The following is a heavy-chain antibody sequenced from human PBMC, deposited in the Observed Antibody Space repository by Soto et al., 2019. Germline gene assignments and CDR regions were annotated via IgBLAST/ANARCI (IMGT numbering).Heavy chain of an antibody. Sequence: SETLSLTCSVSGGSISDYYWSWIRQHPGKGLEWIGYIYYSGSTYYNPSLKSRVTISVDTSKNQFSLKLSSVTAADTAVYYCAREVAAAGKEYYYYYGMDVWGQGTTVTVSS. CDR1: GGSISDYY. CDR3: AREVAAAGKEYYYYYGMDV. V-gene: IGHV4-59*06. D-gene: IGHD6-13*01. CDR2: IYYSGST. J-gene: IGHJ6*02.